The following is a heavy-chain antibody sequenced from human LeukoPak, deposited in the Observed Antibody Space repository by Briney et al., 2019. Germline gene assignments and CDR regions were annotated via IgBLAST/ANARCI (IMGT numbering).Heavy chain of an antibody. J-gene: IGHJ4*02. CDR3: ARGIAVAVFDY. V-gene: IGHV3-30*04. CDR1: GFTFSSYV. D-gene: IGHD6-19*01. Sequence: GGSLRLSCAASGFTFSSYVMHWVRQAPGKGLEWVAIISYDGSNEYYADSVKGRFTISRDNSKNTLYLQMNSLRAEDTAVYYCARGIAVAVFDYWGQGTLVTVSS. CDR2: ISYDGSNE.